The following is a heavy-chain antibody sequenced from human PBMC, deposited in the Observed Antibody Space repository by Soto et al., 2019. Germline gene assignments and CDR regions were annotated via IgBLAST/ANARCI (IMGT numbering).Heavy chain of an antibody. CDR3: ARGGGGYCSGGSCRPYYYYYGMDA. CDR1: GGSISSGDYY. Sequence: PSETLSLTCTVSGGSISSGDYYWSWIRQPPGKGLEWIGYIYYSGSTYYNPSLKSRVTISVDTSKNQFSLKLSSVTAADTAVYYCARGGGGYCSGGSCRPYYYYYGMDAWGQGIRVTVSS. CDR2: IYYSGST. J-gene: IGHJ6*02. V-gene: IGHV4-30-4*01. D-gene: IGHD2-15*01.